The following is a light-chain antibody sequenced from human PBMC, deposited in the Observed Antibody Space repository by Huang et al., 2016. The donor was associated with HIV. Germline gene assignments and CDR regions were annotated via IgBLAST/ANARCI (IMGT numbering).Light chain of an antibody. V-gene: IGKV3-15*01. CDR2: GTS. CDR1: QSVRTN. CDR3: QQYDNWPPAT. Sequence: EIVMTQSPATLSVSPGERATLSCRASQSVRTNLAWYQQKPGQAPRLLIYGTSPRASGIPARFSGSGSGTEFTLTITSLQSEDFAVYYCQQYDNWPPATFGPGTKVDIK. J-gene: IGKJ3*01.